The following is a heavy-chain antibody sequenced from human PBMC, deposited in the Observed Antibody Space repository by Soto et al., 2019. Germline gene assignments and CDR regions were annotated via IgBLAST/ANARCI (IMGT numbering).Heavy chain of an antibody. J-gene: IGHJ4*02. CDR1: GYTFTSYA. CDR3: ARDPPPPDY. CDR2: ISTDNGNT. V-gene: IGHV1-18*01. Sequence: EASVKVSCKASGYTFTSYAMHWARQAPGQGLEWMGWISTDNGNTNYAQKLQGRVTMTTDTSTSTAYMELRSLRSDDTAVYYCARDPPPPDYWGQGTLVTVSS.